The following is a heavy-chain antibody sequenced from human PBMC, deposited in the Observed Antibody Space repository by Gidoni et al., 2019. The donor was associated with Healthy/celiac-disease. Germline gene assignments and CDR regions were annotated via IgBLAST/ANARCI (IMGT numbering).Heavy chain of an antibody. V-gene: IGHV4-59*08. J-gene: IGHJ4*02. CDR3: ARRDRAVTGFLY. D-gene: IGHD3-10*01. CDR1: GGSISSYY. Sequence: QVQLQESGPGLVKPSETLSLTCTVSGGSISSYYWSWIRQPPGKGLEWIGYIYYSGSTNYNPSLKSRVTISVDTSKNQFSLKLSSVTAADTAVYYCARRDRAVTGFLYWGQGTLVTVSS. CDR2: IYYSGST.